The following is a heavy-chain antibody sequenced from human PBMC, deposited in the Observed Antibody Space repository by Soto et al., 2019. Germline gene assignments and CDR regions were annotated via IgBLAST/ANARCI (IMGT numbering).Heavy chain of an antibody. CDR2: ISSNSDTI. V-gene: IGHV3-9*01. CDR1: GFTVDDYA. CDR3: AKDMKWGGMTTIHYFDS. Sequence: EVQLVESGGGLVQPGRSLRLSCVASGFTVDDYAMHWVRQAPGTGLEWVSGISSNSDTIDYADSVKGRFTVSRDTAKTSLFLQLNSLRPEDTALYYCAKDMKWGGMTTIHYFDSWGQGTQVTVSS. D-gene: IGHD3-16*01. J-gene: IGHJ4*02.